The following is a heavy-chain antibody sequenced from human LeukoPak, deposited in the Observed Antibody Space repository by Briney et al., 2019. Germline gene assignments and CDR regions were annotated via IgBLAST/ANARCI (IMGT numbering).Heavy chain of an antibody. CDR2: ISAYNGNT. J-gene: IGHJ3*01. D-gene: IGHD3-22*01. V-gene: IGHV1-18*01. CDR1: GYTFTNYY. CDR3: ARSKGGITMIVVVNSAFDV. Sequence: ASVKVSCKAPGYTFTNYYISWVRQAPGQGLEWMGWISAYNGNTNYAQNLQGRVTLTTDTSTSTAYMELRSLRSDDTAVYYCARSKGGITMIVVVNSAFDVWGPGTMVTVSS.